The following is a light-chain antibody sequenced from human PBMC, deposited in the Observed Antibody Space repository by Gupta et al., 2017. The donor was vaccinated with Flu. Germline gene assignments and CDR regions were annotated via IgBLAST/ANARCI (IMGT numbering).Light chain of an antibody. CDR3: QSNDDNTVG. J-gene: IGLJ1*01. V-gene: IGLV6-57*01. CDR2: EDV. CDR1: SGSIDDNY. Sequence: NFMLTQPHSVSGSPGQTVTISCTRSSGSIDDNYVQWYQQRPGSSPTTLIYEDVERPSGVPDRFSGSIDSSSNSASLTISGRKTEDEADYYCQSNDDNTVGFGPGTKVTVL.